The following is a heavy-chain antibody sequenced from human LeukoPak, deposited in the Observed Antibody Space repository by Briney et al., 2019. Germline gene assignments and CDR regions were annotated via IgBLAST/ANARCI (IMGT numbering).Heavy chain of an antibody. CDR2: IKGDGGEK. D-gene: IGHD3-10*01. Sequence: GGSLRLYCAASGFMFSNYWMNWVRQAPGKGLEWVATIKGDGGEKYYVDSVKGRFTISRDNAKNSLSLQMSILRVEDTAVYYCARGGSGSSWGQGTLVTVSS. V-gene: IGHV3-7*04. CDR3: ARGGSGSS. CDR1: GFMFSNYW. J-gene: IGHJ5*02.